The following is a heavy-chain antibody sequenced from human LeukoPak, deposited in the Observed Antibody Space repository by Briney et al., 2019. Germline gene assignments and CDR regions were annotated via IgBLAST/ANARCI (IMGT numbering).Heavy chain of an antibody. CDR2: ISSSSSTI. J-gene: IGHJ4*02. Sequence: GGSLRLSCAASGFTFSSHSMNWVRQAPGKGLEWVSYISSSSSTIYYADSVKGRFTISRDNAKNTLYLQMNSLRAEDTAVYYCAREGGAYYFDYWGQGTLVTVSS. V-gene: IGHV3-48*04. CDR3: AREGGAYYFDY. CDR1: GFTFSSHS. D-gene: IGHD3-16*01.